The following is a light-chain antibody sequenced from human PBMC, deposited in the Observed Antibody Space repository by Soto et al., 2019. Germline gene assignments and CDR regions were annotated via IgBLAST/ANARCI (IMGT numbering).Light chain of an antibody. CDR2: GAS. V-gene: IGKV3-20*01. CDR1: QSVSSSY. J-gene: IGKJ1*01. Sequence: EVVLTQSPGTLSLSPGERATLSCRASQSVSSSYLAWYQQKPGQSPRLLIYGASNRASGISDRFSGSGSGTDFTLTIYRLEPEDFAVYYCQQDDSSPWTFGQGTKVDIK. CDR3: QQDDSSPWT.